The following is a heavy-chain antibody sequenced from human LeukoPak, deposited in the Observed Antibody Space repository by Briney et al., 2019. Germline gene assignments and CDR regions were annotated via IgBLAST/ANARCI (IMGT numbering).Heavy chain of an antibody. CDR3: AKVGSGWQNWFDP. J-gene: IGHJ5*02. CDR1: GFTFGDYA. CDR2: ISWNSGSI. Sequence: GGSLRLSCAASGFTFGDYAMHWVRQAPGKGLEWVSGISWNSGSIGYADSVKGRFTISRDNAKNSLYLQMNSLRAEDTALYYCAKVGSGWQNWFDPWGQGTLGTVSS. V-gene: IGHV3-9*01. D-gene: IGHD6-19*01.